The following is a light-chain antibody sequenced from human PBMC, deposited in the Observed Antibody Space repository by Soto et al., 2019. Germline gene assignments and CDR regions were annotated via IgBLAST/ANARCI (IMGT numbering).Light chain of an antibody. CDR1: QSVSSN. Sequence: EIVLTQSPGTLSLSPGERATLSCRASQSVSSNLAWYQQKPGQAPRLLIYYASTRDTGVPARFSGSGSGTDFTLTISSLQSEDFAVYYCQQYNNWPPSWTFGQGTKVDIK. J-gene: IGKJ1*01. V-gene: IGKV3-15*01. CDR2: YAS. CDR3: QQYNNWPPSWT.